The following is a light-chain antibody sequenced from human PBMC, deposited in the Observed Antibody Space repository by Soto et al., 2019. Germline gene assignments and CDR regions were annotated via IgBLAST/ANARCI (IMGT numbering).Light chain of an antibody. CDR2: GAS. V-gene: IGKV3-15*01. Sequence: EIVMTQSPATLSVSPGERATLSCRASQSVSNNLAWYQKKPGQAPRLLIYGASTRGTGIPAGFSGSGSGTEFTLTISSLQSEDFAVYYWQQYNNWWTFGQGTKVEIK. CDR3: QQYNNWWT. J-gene: IGKJ1*01. CDR1: QSVSNN.